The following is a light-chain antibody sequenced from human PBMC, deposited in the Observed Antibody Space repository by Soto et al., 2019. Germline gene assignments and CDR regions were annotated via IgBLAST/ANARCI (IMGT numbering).Light chain of an antibody. CDR1: SSNIVSKT. CDR3: AGWDDRLNGGV. CDR2: NNN. J-gene: IGLJ3*02. V-gene: IGLV1-44*01. Sequence: QPVLTPAPSSSVTPGQRVTIACSGSSSNIVSKTVNWYQQVPGTAPKLLIYNNNPRPSGVPDRFSGSKSGTSASLAISGLQSEDEADYYCAGWDDRLNGGVVGGGTKLTVL.